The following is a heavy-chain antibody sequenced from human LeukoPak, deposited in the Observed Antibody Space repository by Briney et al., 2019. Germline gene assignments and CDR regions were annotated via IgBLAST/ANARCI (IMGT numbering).Heavy chain of an antibody. V-gene: IGHV4-30-4*01. CDR1: GGSISSGDYY. CDR3: ARDVLQQQLGFDL. CDR2: IYYSGST. D-gene: IGHD6-13*01. J-gene: IGHJ2*01. Sequence: SQTLSLTCTVSGGSISSGDYYWSWIRQPPGKGLEWIGYIYYSGSTYYKSSLKSRVTISVDMSKNQFSLKLSSVTAADTAVYYCARDVLQQQLGFDLWGRGTLVTVSS.